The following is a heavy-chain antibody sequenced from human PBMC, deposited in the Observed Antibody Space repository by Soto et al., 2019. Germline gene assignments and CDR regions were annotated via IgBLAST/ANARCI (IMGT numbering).Heavy chain of an antibody. J-gene: IGHJ6*02. CDR2: ISYDGSNK. CDR3: VEEAAAIHYGMDV. Sequence: QVQLVESGGGVVQPGRSLRLSCVASGSTFSSYGMHWVRQAPGKGLEWVAVISYDGSNKYYADSVKGRFTISRDNSKNTLYLQMNSLRAEDTAVYYCVEEAAAIHYGMDVWGQGTTVTVSS. D-gene: IGHD2-2*01. V-gene: IGHV3-30*03. CDR1: GSTFSSYG.